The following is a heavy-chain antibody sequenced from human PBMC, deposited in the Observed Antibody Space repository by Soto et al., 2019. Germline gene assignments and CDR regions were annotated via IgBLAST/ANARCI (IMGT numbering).Heavy chain of an antibody. D-gene: IGHD7-27*01. V-gene: IGHV1-3*01. Sequence: ASVKVSCKAPGYTFSSYAMHWVRQAPGQRLEWMGWINAGYGNTKSSQKFQDRVTISRDTSASTAYMELTSLRSEDTAVYYCARDTGDGTFDPWGQGTLVTVSS. CDR3: ARDTGDGTFDP. J-gene: IGHJ5*02. CDR2: INAGYGNT. CDR1: GYTFSSYA.